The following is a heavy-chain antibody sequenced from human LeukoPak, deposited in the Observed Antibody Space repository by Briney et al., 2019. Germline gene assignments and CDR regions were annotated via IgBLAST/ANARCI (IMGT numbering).Heavy chain of an antibody. J-gene: IGHJ4*02. V-gene: IGHV4-59*01. CDR2: IYYIGNT. Sequence: PSETLSLTSTVSGGSITIYYWTWIRHPPGNGLEWIGYIYYIGNTNYNPSLKTQFTISVNTSKNQFSLQLTFVTATDTPIYYCARLRSNSFPDYWGQGTLVTVSS. CDR1: GGSITIYY. D-gene: IGHD6-13*01. CDR3: ARLRSNSFPDY.